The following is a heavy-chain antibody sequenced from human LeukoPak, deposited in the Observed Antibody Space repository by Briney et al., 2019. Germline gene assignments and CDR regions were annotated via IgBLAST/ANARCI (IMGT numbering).Heavy chain of an antibody. CDR3: ARENLAAAGTRGGYYYYYYMDV. V-gene: IGHV4-4*07. J-gene: IGHJ6*03. CDR1: GGSISSYY. D-gene: IGHD6-13*01. Sequence: PSETLSLTCTVSGGSISSYYWSWIRQPAGKGLEWIGRIYTSGSTNYNPSLKSRVTMSVDTSKNQFSLELSSVTAADTAVYYCARENLAAAGTRGGYYYYYYMDVWGKGTTVTVSS. CDR2: IYTSGST.